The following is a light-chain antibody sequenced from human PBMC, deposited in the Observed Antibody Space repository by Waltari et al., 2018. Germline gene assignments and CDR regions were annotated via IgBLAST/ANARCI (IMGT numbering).Light chain of an antibody. CDR3: QQYYSIPYT. Sequence: EVVMTQSPATLSVSPGEGATVSCRASQSVRTNVAWYQQTPGQAPRLLIYGASTRATGIPDRFSGSGSGTEFILTISSLQAEDVAVYYCQQYYSIPYTFGPGTKLEIK. V-gene: IGKV3-15*01. CDR2: GAS. J-gene: IGKJ2*01. CDR1: QSVRTN.